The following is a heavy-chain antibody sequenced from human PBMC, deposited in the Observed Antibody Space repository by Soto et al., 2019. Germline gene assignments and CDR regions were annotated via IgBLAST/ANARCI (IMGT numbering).Heavy chain of an antibody. J-gene: IGHJ4*02. CDR3: AKAPAMIVVVPIDY. V-gene: IGHV3-23*01. Sequence: GGSLRLSCAASGFTFSSYAMSWVRQAPGKGLEWVSAISGSGGSTYYADSVKGRFTISRDNSKNTLYLQMNSLRAEDTAVYYCAKAPAMIVVVPIDYWGQGTLVTAPQ. CDR2: ISGSGGST. CDR1: GFTFSSYA. D-gene: IGHD3-22*01.